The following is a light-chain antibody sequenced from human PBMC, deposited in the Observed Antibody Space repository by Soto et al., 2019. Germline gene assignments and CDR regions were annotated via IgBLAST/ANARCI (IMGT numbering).Light chain of an antibody. CDR2: AAS. CDR3: QQLNSYPLS. Sequence: IQLTQSPSSLSASVGDRVTITCRASQGISSYLAWYQQKPGKAPKLLIYAASTLQSGVPSSFSGSGSGTDFTLTISSLQPEDFATYDCQQLNSYPLSFGQGTRLEIK. CDR1: QGISSY. V-gene: IGKV1-9*01. J-gene: IGKJ5*01.